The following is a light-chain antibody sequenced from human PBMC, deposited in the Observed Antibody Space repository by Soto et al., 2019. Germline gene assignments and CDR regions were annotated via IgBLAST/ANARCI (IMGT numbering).Light chain of an antibody. CDR3: GTWDTSLSAVV. J-gene: IGLJ2*01. CDR1: NSNVGRND. V-gene: IGLV1-51*01. CDR2: DTN. Sequence: QSVLTQPPSVSAAPGQKVTISCSGSNSNVGRNDVSWYQHLPSTAPKLLIYDTNKRPSVIPDRFSGSRSGTSATLVVTGLQTGDEADYYCGTWDTSLSAVVFGGGTKLTVL.